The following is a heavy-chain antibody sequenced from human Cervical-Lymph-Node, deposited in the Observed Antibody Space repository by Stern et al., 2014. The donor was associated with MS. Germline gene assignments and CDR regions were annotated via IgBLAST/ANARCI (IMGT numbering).Heavy chain of an antibody. V-gene: IGHV4-61*02. CDR1: GGSISSGGDY. CDR2: IYTSGNT. Sequence: QVQLQESGPGLVKPSQTLSLTCTVSGGSISSGGDYWSWIRQPAGKGLEWIGRIYTSGNTNYNPSLQSRVTISGDTSKNQVSLNLGFVTAADTAVYYCARVRRGYSGYDDYFDYWGQGTLVTVSS. CDR3: ARVRRGYSGYDDYFDY. J-gene: IGHJ4*02. D-gene: IGHD5-12*01.